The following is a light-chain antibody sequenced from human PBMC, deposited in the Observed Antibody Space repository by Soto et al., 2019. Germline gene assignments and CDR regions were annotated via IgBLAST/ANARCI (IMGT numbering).Light chain of an antibody. CDR2: LNSDGSH. CDR1: SGHSSYA. J-gene: IGLJ2*01. V-gene: IGLV4-69*01. Sequence: QPVLTQSPSASASLGASVKLTCTLSSGHSSYAITWHQQQPEKGPRYLMKLNSDGSHTKGDGIPDRFSGSSSGAERYLTISNLQSEDEADYYCQTWGTGIAVFGGGTKVTVL. CDR3: QTWGTGIAV.